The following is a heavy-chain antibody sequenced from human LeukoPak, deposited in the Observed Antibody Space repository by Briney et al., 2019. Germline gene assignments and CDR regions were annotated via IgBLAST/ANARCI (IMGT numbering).Heavy chain of an antibody. V-gene: IGHV3-23*01. CDR3: AANGITYYSGSGIVPGAFDY. J-gene: IGHJ4*02. Sequence: GGSLRLSCAASGFTFSSYAMSWVRQAPGKGLEWVSAISGSGGSTYYADSVKGRFTISRDNSKNTLYLQMNSLRAEDTAVYYCAANGITYYSGSGIVPGAFDYSGQGTLVTVSS. CDR2: ISGSGGST. CDR1: GFTFSSYA. D-gene: IGHD3-10*01.